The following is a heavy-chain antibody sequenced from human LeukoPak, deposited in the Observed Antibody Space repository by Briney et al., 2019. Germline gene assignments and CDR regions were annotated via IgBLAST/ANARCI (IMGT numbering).Heavy chain of an antibody. CDR2: IYPTDSAT. J-gene: IGHJ4*02. V-gene: IGHV5-51*01. D-gene: IGHD6-13*01. CDR1: GYIFTTYW. CDR3: ARAGTGYASSWSPIDY. Sequence: GESLKISCKGSGYIFTTYWIGWVRQMPGKGLEWMGIIYPTDSATKYSPSFQGQVTISVDKSNNTAYLRWSSLKASDTAIYYCARAGTGYASSWSPIDYWGQGTLVTVSS.